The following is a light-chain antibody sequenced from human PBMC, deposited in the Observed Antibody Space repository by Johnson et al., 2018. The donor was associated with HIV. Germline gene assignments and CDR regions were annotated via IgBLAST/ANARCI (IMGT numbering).Light chain of an antibody. V-gene: IGLV1-51*01. J-gene: IGLJ1*01. Sequence: QPVLTQPPSVSAAPGQKVTISCSGSSSNIGNNYVSWYQQVPGAAPKLLIYDNNRRPSGIPDRFSGSKSGTSATLGITGLQTGDDADYYCGTWDNSLSVFVFGTGTKVTVL. CDR2: DNN. CDR1: SSNIGNNY. CDR3: GTWDNSLSVFV.